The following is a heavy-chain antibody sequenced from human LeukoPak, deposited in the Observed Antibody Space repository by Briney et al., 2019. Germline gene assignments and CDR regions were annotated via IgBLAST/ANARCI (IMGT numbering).Heavy chain of an antibody. CDR2: IWYDGSRK. Sequence: GRSLRLSCAASGFSLTTYGTHWLRQAPGKGLKWVAVIWYDGSRKFYGDSVKGRFTVSRDTFENTMYLQMNSLRVEDTAVYYCARDGGSGIDYWGQGTLVTVSS. CDR1: GFSLTTYG. CDR3: ARDGGSGIDY. J-gene: IGHJ4*02. D-gene: IGHD3-10*01. V-gene: IGHV3-33*01.